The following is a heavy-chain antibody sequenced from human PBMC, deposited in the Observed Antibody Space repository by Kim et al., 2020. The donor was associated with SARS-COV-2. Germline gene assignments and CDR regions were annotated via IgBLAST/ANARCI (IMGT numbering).Heavy chain of an antibody. J-gene: IGHJ5*02. CDR3: ARGDCSGGSCYYPNWFDP. Sequence: GGSLRLSCAASGFTFSSYSMNWVRQAPGKGLEWVSYISSSSSTIYYADSVKGRFTISRDNAKNSLYLQMNSLRDEDTAVYYCARGDCSGGSCYYPNWFDPWGQGTLVTVSS. CDR2: ISSSSSTI. CDR1: GFTFSSYS. D-gene: IGHD2-15*01. V-gene: IGHV3-48*02.